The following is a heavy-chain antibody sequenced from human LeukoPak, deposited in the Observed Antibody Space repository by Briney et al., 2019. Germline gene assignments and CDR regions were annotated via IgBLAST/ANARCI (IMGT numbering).Heavy chain of an antibody. J-gene: IGHJ6*02. CDR2: IYSGGST. Sequence: GGSLTLSCAASRFTVSSNYMSWVRQAPGKGLDWVSVIYSGGSTYYADSVKGRFTISRDNSKNTLYLQMNSLRAEDTAVYYCARDRPSGGSGSYYNPYYHYGMDVWGQGTTVTVSS. V-gene: IGHV3-66*02. CDR1: RFTVSSNY. CDR3: ARDRPSGGSGSYYNPYYHYGMDV. D-gene: IGHD3-10*01.